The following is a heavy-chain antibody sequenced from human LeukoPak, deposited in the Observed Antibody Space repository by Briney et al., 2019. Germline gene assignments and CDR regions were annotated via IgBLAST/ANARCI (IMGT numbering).Heavy chain of an antibody. CDR1: GFTFSSYA. CDR2: ISYDGSNK. J-gene: IGHJ4*02. CDR3: ARSWYYYGSGDY. D-gene: IGHD3-10*01. V-gene: IGHV3-30-3*01. Sequence: GGSLRLSCAASGFTFSSYAMHWVRQAPGKGLEWVAVISYDGSNKYYADSVKGRFTISRDNSKNTLYLQMNSLRAEDTAIYYCARSWYYYGSGDYWGQGTLVTVSS.